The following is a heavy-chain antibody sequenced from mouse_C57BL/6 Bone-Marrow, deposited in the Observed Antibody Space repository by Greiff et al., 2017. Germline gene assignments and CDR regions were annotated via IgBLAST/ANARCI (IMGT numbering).Heavy chain of an antibody. Sequence: EVQLQESGAELVKPGASVKLSCTASGFNIKDYYIHWVKQRTEQGLEWIGRIDPEDGETIYAPKFQDKATITADTSSNTAYLQLSSLTSEDTAVYYCTRSLIYYGTNYWGQGTTLTVSS. CDR3: TRSLIYYGTNY. J-gene: IGHJ2*01. CDR2: IDPEDGET. V-gene: IGHV14-2*01. CDR1: GFNIKDYY. D-gene: IGHD1-1*01.